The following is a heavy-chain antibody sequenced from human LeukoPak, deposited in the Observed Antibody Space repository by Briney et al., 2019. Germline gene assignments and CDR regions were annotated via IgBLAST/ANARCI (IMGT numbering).Heavy chain of an antibody. CDR2: INPSGGST. D-gene: IGHD3-3*01. J-gene: IGHJ4*02. CDR3: ARDQGITIFGVVAGGFDY. V-gene: IGHV1-46*01. Sequence: ASVKVSCKASGYTFTTYYMHWVRQAPGQGLGWRGIINPSGGSTTHAQKFQGRVTITRDTSTNTVYMEVSSLRSEDTAVYYCARDQGITIFGVVAGGFDYWGQGTLVTVSS. CDR1: GYTFTTYY.